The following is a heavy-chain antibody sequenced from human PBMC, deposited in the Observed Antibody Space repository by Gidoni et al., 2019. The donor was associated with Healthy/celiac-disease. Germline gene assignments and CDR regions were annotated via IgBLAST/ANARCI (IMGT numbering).Heavy chain of an antibody. CDR3: ARDGHRGVTDY. J-gene: IGHJ4*02. CDR2: IYTSGST. D-gene: IGHD3-10*01. CDR1: GGSISSGSYY. Sequence: QVQLQESGPGLVKPSQPLSLTCTVSGGSISSGSYYWSWIRQPAGKGLEWIGRIYTSGSTNYNPSLKSRVTISVDTSKNQFSLKLSSVTAADTAVYYCARDGHRGVTDYWGQGTLVTVSS. V-gene: IGHV4-61*02.